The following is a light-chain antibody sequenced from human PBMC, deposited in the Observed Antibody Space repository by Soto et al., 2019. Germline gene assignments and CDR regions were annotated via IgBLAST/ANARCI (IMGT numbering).Light chain of an antibody. CDR2: EVS. CDR1: SSDIGYYNY. Sequence: QSALTHPASVSGSPGQSITISCTGTSSDIGYYNYVSWYQQHPGKAPKLIIYEVSNRPSGVSNRFSGSKSANTASLTISGLQAEDEADYHCSSYTTSSTVVFGAGTKVTVL. V-gene: IGLV2-14*01. J-gene: IGLJ1*01. CDR3: SSYTTSSTVV.